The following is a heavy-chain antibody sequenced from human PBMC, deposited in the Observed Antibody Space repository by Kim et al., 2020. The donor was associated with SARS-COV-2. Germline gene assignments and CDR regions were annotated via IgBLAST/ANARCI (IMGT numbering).Heavy chain of an antibody. V-gene: IGHV3-48*03. D-gene: IGHD1-26*01. CDR2: ISSRGTTM. CDR1: GITFNTYE. CDR3: ARERGGYDY. Sequence: GGSLILSCAASGITFNTYEMNWVRQAPGKGLEWISYISSRGTTMYYADSVRGRFTISRDNAKNSLFLQMSSLSAEDTAVYYCARERGGYDYWGKGTLVTVSS. J-gene: IGHJ4*02.